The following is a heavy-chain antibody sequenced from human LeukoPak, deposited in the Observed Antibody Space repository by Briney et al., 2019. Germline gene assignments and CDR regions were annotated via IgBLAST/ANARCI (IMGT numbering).Heavy chain of an antibody. CDR3: ARRITMVRGVIISWFDP. J-gene: IGHJ5*02. D-gene: IGHD3-10*01. V-gene: IGHV1-69*05. CDR2: IIPIFGTA. Sequence: SVKVSCKASGGTFSSYAISWVRQAPGQGLEWMGGIIPIFGTANYAQKFQGRVTITTDEPTSTAYMELSSLRSEDTAVYYCARRITMVRGVIISWFDPWGQGTLVTVSS. CDR1: GGTFSSYA.